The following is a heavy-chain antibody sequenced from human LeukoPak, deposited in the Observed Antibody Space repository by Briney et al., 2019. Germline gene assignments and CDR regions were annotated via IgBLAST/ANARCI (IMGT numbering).Heavy chain of an antibody. CDR2: IYYSGST. D-gene: IGHD2-8*02. CDR1: GGSFSGYY. Sequence: SETLSLTCAVYGGSFSGYYWSWIRQPPGKGLEWIGYIYYSGSTNYNPSLKSRVTISVDTSKNQFSLKLSSVTAADTAVYYCARVGYCTGGVCPDYWGQGTLVTVSS. V-gene: IGHV4-59*01. J-gene: IGHJ4*02. CDR3: ARVGYCTGGVCPDY.